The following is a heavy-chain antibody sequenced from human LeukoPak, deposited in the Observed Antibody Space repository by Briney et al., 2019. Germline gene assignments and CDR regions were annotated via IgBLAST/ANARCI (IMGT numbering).Heavy chain of an antibody. V-gene: IGHV1-46*01. D-gene: IGHD3-22*01. Sequence: ASVKVSCKASGYTFTSYYMHWVRQAPGQGLEWMGIINPSGGSTSYAQKFQGRVTITADESTSTAYMELSSLRSEDTAVYYCARSPQYYYDSSGYYNGFDYWGQGTLVTVSS. J-gene: IGHJ4*02. CDR3: ARSPQYYYDSSGYYNGFDY. CDR2: INPSGGST. CDR1: GYTFTSYY.